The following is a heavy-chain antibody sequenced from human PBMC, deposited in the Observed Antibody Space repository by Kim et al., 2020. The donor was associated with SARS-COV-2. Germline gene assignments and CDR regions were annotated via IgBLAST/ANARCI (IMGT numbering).Heavy chain of an antibody. CDR2: ISYDGSNK. V-gene: IGHV3-30*18. D-gene: IGHD2-21*02. CDR3: AKESSGIVVVTATFDY. Sequence: GGSLRLSCAASGFTFSSYGMHWVRQAPGKGLEWVAVISYDGSNKYYADSVKGRFTISRDNSKNTLYLQMNSLRAEDTAVYYCAKESSGIVVVTATFDYWGQGTLVTVSS. J-gene: IGHJ4*02. CDR1: GFTFSSYG.